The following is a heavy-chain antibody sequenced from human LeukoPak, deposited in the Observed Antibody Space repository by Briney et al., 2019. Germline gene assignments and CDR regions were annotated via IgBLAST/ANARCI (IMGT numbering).Heavy chain of an antibody. CDR2: MNQDGSEQ. CDR1: GFDFDNYW. D-gene: IGHD2-8*01. CDR3: SRGQGCAY. V-gene: IGHV3-7*04. J-gene: IGHJ4*02. Sequence: GGSLRLSCAASGFDFDNYWMTWVRQAPGKGLEWEANMNQDGSEQYYVDSVKGRFTISRDNGKKSLYLQMNSLRAEDTAVYYCSRGQGCAYWGQGTLVTVSS.